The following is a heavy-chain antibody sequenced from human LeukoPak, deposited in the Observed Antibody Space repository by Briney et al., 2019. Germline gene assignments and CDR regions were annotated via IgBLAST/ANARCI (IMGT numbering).Heavy chain of an antibody. CDR3: ARDGGFYYGSGSYYNAPSEFDY. V-gene: IGHV3-23*01. D-gene: IGHD3-10*01. CDR2: ISGSGGST. CDR1: GFTFSSYA. J-gene: IGHJ4*02. Sequence: GGSLRLSCAASGFTFSSYAMSWVRQAPGKGLEWVSAISGSGGSTYYADSVKGRFTISRDNSKNTLYLQMNSLRAEDTAVYYCARDGGFYYGSGSYYNAPSEFDYWGQGTLVTVSS.